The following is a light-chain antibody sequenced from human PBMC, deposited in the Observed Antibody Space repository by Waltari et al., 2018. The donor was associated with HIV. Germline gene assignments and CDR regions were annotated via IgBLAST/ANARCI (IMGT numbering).Light chain of an antibody. CDR1: SSDVGTYNY. CDR2: EVT. CDR3: SSYTSNNILV. Sequence: QSALTQPASVSGSFGQSITISCTGTSSDVGTYNYVSWYQQHPGKAPKLIIYEVTQRPSGVSNRVSGSKSGNTASLTISGLQAEDEADYSCSSYTSNNILVFGGGTKLTVL. J-gene: IGLJ3*02. V-gene: IGLV2-14*01.